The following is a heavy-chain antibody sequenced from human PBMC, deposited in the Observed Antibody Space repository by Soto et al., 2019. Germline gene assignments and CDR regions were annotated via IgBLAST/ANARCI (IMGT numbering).Heavy chain of an antibody. CDR3: ARGPLGYCSSTRCQKRYYYYYGMDV. CDR2: ISWDGGRT. CDR1: GFTFDDYT. V-gene: IGHV3-43*01. D-gene: IGHD2-2*01. Sequence: GGSLRLSCAASGFTFDDYTMHWVRQRPGKGLECVSFISWDGGRTYYADSVKGRFTISRDNSKNSLYLQMNSLRAEDTAVYYCARGPLGYCSSTRCQKRYYYYYGMDVWGQGTTVTVSS. J-gene: IGHJ6*02.